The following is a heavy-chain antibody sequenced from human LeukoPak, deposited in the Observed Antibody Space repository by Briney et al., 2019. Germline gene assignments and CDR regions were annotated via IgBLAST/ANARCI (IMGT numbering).Heavy chain of an antibody. V-gene: IGHV3-7*01. J-gene: IGHJ5*02. CDR3: AGLSRWKFHP. Sequence: GGSLRLSCVASRFSFTSYWMSWVRQAPGKGLEWVANIKQDGSEEYYVDSVKGRFTISRDNAKNSLFLQMNSLRADDTAVYYCAGLSRWKFHPWGQGTLVTVSS. D-gene: IGHD1-1*01. CDR2: IKQDGSEE. CDR1: RFSFTSYW.